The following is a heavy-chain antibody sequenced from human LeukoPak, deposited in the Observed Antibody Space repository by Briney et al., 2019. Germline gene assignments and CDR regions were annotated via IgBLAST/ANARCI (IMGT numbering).Heavy chain of an antibody. J-gene: IGHJ4*02. CDR3: ARAGLTTDSSVNY. V-gene: IGHV1-18*01. CDR2: ISPYSGDT. CDR1: GYTFTSDG. D-gene: IGHD3-22*01. Sequence: GASVKVSFKASGYTFTSDGISWVRQAPGQGLEWMGWISPYSGDTNYAQNLQGRVTMTTDTSTSTAYMELRSLRSDDTAVYYCARAGLTTDSSVNYWGQGSLVTVSS.